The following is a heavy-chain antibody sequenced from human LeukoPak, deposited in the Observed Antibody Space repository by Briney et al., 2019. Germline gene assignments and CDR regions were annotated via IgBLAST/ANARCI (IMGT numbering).Heavy chain of an antibody. CDR3: AKLAHQYYYDSSGYPDNYYFDY. D-gene: IGHD3-22*01. CDR1: GFTFSSYW. CDR2: IKQDGSEK. Sequence: SGGSLRLSCAASGFTFSSYWMSWVRQAPGKGLEWVANIKQDGSEKYYVDSVKGRFTISRDNAKNSLYLQMNSLRAEDTAVYYCAKLAHQYYYDSSGYPDNYYFDYWGQGTLVTVSS. V-gene: IGHV3-7*03. J-gene: IGHJ4*02.